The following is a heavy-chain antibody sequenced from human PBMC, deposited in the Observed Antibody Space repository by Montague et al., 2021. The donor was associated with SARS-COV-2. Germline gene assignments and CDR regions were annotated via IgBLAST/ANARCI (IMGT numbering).Heavy chain of an antibody. CDR3: ARGDYHDSTGYYDY. V-gene: IGHV4-59*01. J-gene: IGHJ4*01. CDR2: IYYSGST. CDR1: GGSISSYY. D-gene: IGHD3-22*01. Sequence: ETLSLTCTVSGGSISSYYWSWIRQPPGKGLEWIGYIYYSGSTNYNPSLKSRVTISVDTSKNQFSLKVRSVTAADTAVYYCARGDYHDSTGYYDYWGQGTLVTVSS.